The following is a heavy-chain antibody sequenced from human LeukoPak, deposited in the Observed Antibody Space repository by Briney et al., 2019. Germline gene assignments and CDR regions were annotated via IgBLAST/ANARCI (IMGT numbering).Heavy chain of an antibody. CDR1: GASLSPYY. V-gene: IGHV4-34*01. D-gene: IGHD3-22*01. CDR2: INQSGST. Sequence: PSETLSLTCTVSGASLSPYYWSWIRQPPGGGLEWLGEINQSGSTNYNPSLKSRVTISVEKFKNQFSLKLTSVTAADTAMYYCATLGGLYYESHGYPDFDHWGQGTLVTVSS. J-gene: IGHJ4*02. CDR3: ATLGGLYYESHGYPDFDH.